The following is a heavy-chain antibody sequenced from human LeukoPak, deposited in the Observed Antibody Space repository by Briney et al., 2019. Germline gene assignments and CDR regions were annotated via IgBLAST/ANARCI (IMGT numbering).Heavy chain of an antibody. CDR3: ARWRGYSSSWYGYYYYGMDV. V-gene: IGHV1-18*01. J-gene: IGHJ6*02. CDR1: GYTFTSYG. Sequence: ASVKVSCKASGYTFTSYGISWVRQAPGQGLEWMGWISAYNGNTNYAQKLQGRVTMTTDTSTSTAYMELRSRRSDDTAVYYCARWRGYSSSWYGYYYYGMDVWGQGTTVTVSS. D-gene: IGHD6-13*01. CDR2: ISAYNGNT.